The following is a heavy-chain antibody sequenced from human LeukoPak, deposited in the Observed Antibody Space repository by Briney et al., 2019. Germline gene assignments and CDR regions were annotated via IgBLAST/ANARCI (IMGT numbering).Heavy chain of an antibody. Sequence: ASVKVSCKASGYTFTGYYMHWVRQAPGQGLEWMGWINPNSGGTNYAQKFQGRVTMTRDTSISTAYMELSSVTAADTAVYYCARRRASYSSSWYNWFDPWGQGTLVTVSS. CDR1: GYTFTGYY. CDR2: INPNSGGT. D-gene: IGHD6-13*01. CDR3: ARRRASYSSSWYNWFDP. J-gene: IGHJ5*02. V-gene: IGHV1-2*02.